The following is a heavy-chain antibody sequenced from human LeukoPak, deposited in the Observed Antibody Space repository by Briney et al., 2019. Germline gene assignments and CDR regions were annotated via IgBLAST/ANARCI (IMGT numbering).Heavy chain of an antibody. CDR3: ARLSPTQDYAFDI. Sequence: GESLQISCKGSGYSFTSYWIGWVRQMPGKGLEWMGIIYPGDSDTRYSPSFQGQVTISADKSISTAYLQWSSLKASDTAMYYCARLSPTQDYAFDIWGQGTMVTVSS. D-gene: IGHD2-15*01. J-gene: IGHJ3*02. CDR2: IYPGDSDT. CDR1: GYSFTSYW. V-gene: IGHV5-51*01.